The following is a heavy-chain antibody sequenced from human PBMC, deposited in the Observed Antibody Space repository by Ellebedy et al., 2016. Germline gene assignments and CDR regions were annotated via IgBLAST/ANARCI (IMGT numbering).Heavy chain of an antibody. D-gene: IGHD1-20*01. CDR2: INHRGST. J-gene: IGHJ6*02. CDR3: ARGGYVHYNYCMDV. Sequence: SETLSLXXTVSSGSIRNPDHFWSWIRQSPGKGLEWIGEINHRGSTNYNPFLKSRVTISVETSKNQFSLRLRSVTAADTALYYCARGGYVHYNYCMDVWGQGTTVTVSS. CDR1: SGSIRNPDHF. V-gene: IGHV4-34*01.